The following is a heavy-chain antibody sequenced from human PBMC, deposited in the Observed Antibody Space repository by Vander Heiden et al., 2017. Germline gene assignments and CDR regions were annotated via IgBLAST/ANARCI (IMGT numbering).Heavy chain of an antibody. D-gene: IGHD6-19*01. CDR2: ISSSGSTI. Sequence: QVQLVESGGGLVQPGGSLSPPCPAPGFTFCDYNMGWIRQAPGKGLEWVSYISSSGSTIYYADSVKGRFTISRDNAKNSLYLQMNSLRAEDTAVYYCARDPVYSSGWYNYGMEVWGQGTTVTVSS. CDR3: ARDPVYSSGWYNYGMEV. J-gene: IGHJ6*02. V-gene: IGHV3-11*01. CDR1: GFTFCDYN.